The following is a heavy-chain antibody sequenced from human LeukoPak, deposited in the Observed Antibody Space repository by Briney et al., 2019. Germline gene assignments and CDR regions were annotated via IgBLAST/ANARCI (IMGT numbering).Heavy chain of an antibody. V-gene: IGHV4-34*01. CDR3: ARGGVAAPPPYYYYYGMDV. D-gene: IGHD2-15*01. Sequence: SKTLSLTCAVYGGSFSGYYWSWIRQPPGKGLEWMGEINNSGSTNYNPSLKSRVTISVDTSKNQFSLKLSSVTAADTAVYYCARGGVAAPPPYYYYYGMDVWGQGTTVTVSS. J-gene: IGHJ6*02. CDR1: GGSFSGYY. CDR2: INNSGST.